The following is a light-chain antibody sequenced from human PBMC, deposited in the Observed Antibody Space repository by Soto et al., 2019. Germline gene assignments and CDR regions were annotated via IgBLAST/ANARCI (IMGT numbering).Light chain of an antibody. Sequence: QYVLTQPPSVSGAPGQRVTISCTGSSDNIGAGYDVHWYQQLPGTAPKLLIYGNSNRPSGVPDRFSGSKSGTSASLAITGLQAGDEADYYCQSYDSSLSGSVFGGGTKLTAL. CDR2: GNS. J-gene: IGLJ3*02. CDR3: QSYDSSLSGSV. V-gene: IGLV1-40*01. CDR1: SDNIGAGYD.